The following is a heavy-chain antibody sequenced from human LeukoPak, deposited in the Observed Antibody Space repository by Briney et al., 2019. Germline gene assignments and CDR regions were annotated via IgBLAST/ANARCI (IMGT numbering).Heavy chain of an antibody. Sequence: ASVKVSCKASGYTFTNFGISWVRQAPGQGLEWMGWISPNSGGTNYAQKFQGRVTMTRDTSISTAYMELSRLRSDDTAVYYCARGLHSSSWYNYWGQGTLVTVSS. CDR1: GYTFTNFG. V-gene: IGHV1-2*02. D-gene: IGHD6-13*01. CDR2: ISPNSGGT. CDR3: ARGLHSSSWYNY. J-gene: IGHJ4*02.